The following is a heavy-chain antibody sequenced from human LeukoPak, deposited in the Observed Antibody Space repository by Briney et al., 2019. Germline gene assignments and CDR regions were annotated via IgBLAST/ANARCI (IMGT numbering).Heavy chain of an antibody. D-gene: IGHD3-10*01. Sequence: GSLRLSCAASGFTVSDNDMSWVRQAPGKGLEWIGYVYYSATTNYKPSLNYNPSLKSRVTISLDTSKNQFSLKLSSVTAADTAMYYCATGRVSYGSEYWGPGTLVAVSS. CDR1: GFTVSDND. J-gene: IGHJ4*02. V-gene: IGHV4-59*02. CDR2: VYYSATT. CDR3: ATGRVSYGSEY.